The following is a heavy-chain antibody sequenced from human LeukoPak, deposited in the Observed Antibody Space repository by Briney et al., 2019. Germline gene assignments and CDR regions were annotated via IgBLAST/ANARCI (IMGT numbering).Heavy chain of an antibody. J-gene: IGHJ4*02. D-gene: IGHD4/OR15-4a*01. CDR3: ARDTLGEGEDANYAVYYFDY. CDR1: GFTFSNYN. CDR2: ISSSSSTI. Sequence: GGSLRLACAASGFTFSNYNMNWVRQAPGKGLEWVSYISSSSSTIRYADSVKGRFTISRDNGKNSLDLQMNSLRADDTAVYYCARDTLGEGEDANYAVYYFDYWGQGTVVTVSS. V-gene: IGHV3-48*04.